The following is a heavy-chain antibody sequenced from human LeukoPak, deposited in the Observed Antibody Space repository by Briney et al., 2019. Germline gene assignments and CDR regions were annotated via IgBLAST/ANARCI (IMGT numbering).Heavy chain of an antibody. CDR3: AKGRKAMDY. D-gene: IGHD5-18*01. V-gene: IGHV3-30*18. CDR2: ISYDGSNK. Sequence: PGGSLRLSCAASGFTFSSYGMHWVRQAPGKGLEWVAVISYDGSNKYYADSVKGRFTISRDNSKNTLYLQMNSLRAKDTAVYYCAKGRKAMDYWGQGTLVTVSS. CDR1: GFTFSSYG. J-gene: IGHJ4*02.